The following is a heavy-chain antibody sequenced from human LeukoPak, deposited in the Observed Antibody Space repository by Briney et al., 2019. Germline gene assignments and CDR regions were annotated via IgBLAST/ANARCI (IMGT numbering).Heavy chain of an antibody. CDR2: ISGSGGST. J-gene: IGHJ4*02. Sequence: GGSLRLPCAASGFTFRSYAMSWARQAPGKGLEWVSAISGSGGSTYYADSVKGRFTISRDNSKNTLYLQMNSLRAEDTAVYYCAKTPYSSSWYDFDYWGQGTLVTVSS. CDR3: AKTPYSSSWYDFDY. V-gene: IGHV3-23*01. CDR1: GFTFRSYA. D-gene: IGHD6-13*01.